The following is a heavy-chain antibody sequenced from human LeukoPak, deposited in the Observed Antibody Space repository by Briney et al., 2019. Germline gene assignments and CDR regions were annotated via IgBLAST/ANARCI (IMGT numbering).Heavy chain of an antibody. Sequence: GGSLRLSCAASGFTFSSYGMHWVRQAPGKGLEWVAVISYDGSNKYYADSVKGRFTISRDNSKNTLHVQMNSLRAEDTAVYYCAKGVYYDELENDAFDIWGQGTMVTVSS. J-gene: IGHJ3*02. CDR2: ISYDGSNK. CDR1: GFTFSSYG. CDR3: AKGVYYDELENDAFDI. D-gene: IGHD3-22*01. V-gene: IGHV3-30*18.